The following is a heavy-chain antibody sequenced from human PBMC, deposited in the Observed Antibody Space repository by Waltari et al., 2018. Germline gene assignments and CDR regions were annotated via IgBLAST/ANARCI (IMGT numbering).Heavy chain of an antibody. CDR2: INHSGST. CDR3: ARGTIYCTNGVCYYDY. CDR1: GGSFSGYY. Sequence: QVQLQQWGAGLLKPSETLSLTCAVYGGSFSGYYWSWIRQPPGKGLEWIGEINHSGSTNYNPSRKSRVTISVDTSKNQFSLKLSSVTAADTAVYYCARGTIYCTNGVCYYDYWGQGTLVTVSS. V-gene: IGHV4-34*01. D-gene: IGHD2-8*01. J-gene: IGHJ4*02.